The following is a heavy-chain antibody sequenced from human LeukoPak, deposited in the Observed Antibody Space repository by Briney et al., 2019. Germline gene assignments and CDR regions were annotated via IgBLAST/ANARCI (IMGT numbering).Heavy chain of an antibody. D-gene: IGHD1-26*01. CDR3: ARPRVGLHYYFDY. V-gene: IGHV4-39*07. Sequence: KSSETLSLTCTVSGGSISTSSYYWGWIRQPPGKGLEWIGEINHSGSTNYNPSLKSRVTISVDTSKNQFSLKLGSVTAADTAVYYCARPRVGLHYYFDYWGQGTLVTVSS. CDR2: INHSGST. CDR1: GGSISTSSYY. J-gene: IGHJ4*02.